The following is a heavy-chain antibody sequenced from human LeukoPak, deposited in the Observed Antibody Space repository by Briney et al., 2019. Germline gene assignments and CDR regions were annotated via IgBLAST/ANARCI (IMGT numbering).Heavy chain of an antibody. D-gene: IGHD4-17*01. CDR1: GFTFSSYA. V-gene: IGHV3-23*01. CDR2: ISGNGGTT. J-gene: IGHJ3*02. Sequence: GGSLRLSCAASGFTFSSYAMTWVRQAPGGGLEWVSAISGNGGTTYYADSVKGRFTISRDNSKYTLYLQMNSLRAEDTAVYYCVKDGDYGNDAFDIWGQGTMVTVSS. CDR3: VKDGDYGNDAFDI.